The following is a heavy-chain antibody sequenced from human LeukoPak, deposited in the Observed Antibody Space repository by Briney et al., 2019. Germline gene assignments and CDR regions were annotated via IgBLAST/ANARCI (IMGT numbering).Heavy chain of an antibody. CDR1: GFSFSTQE. Sequence: GGSLRLSCATSGFSFSTQEMTWVRQAPGKGLEWVSYISSNSRTIYYADSVKGRFTISRDNTRNSVFLQLNSLRVEDTGFYYCARGSYTGFDLYFDYWGQGTLVTVSP. D-gene: IGHD5-12*01. CDR2: ISSNSRTI. J-gene: IGHJ4*02. CDR3: ARGSYTGFDLYFDY. V-gene: IGHV3-48*03.